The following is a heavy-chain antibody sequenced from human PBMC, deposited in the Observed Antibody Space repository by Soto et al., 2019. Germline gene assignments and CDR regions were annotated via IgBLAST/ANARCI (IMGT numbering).Heavy chain of an antibody. CDR3: VRARNCSGNSPYCGY. CDR1: GFTFRSYA. D-gene: IGHD2-15*01. CDR2: MWYDGSNQ. Sequence: QVQLVESGGGVVQPGASLRLACAASGFTFRSYAMHWVRQTPRKGLEWVAIMWYDGSNQHYADSVKGRFTISRDNSNSTLYQEMNCLRVEYTVVWYCVRARNCSGNSPYCGYWGQGVQVTVSS. V-gene: IGHV3-30*02. J-gene: IGHJ4*02.